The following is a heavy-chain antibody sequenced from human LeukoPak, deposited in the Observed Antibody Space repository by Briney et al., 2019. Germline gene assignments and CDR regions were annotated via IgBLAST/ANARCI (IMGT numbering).Heavy chain of an antibody. V-gene: IGHV3-74*01. Sequence: TGGSLRLSCAASGFTISSYVMSWVRQAPGKGLVWVSRINSDGSSTSYADSVKGRFTISRDNAKNTLYLQMNSLRAEDTAAYYCARVRDGYNYDYFDYWGQGTLVTVSS. J-gene: IGHJ4*02. D-gene: IGHD5-24*01. CDR2: INSDGSST. CDR1: GFTISSYV. CDR3: ARVRDGYNYDYFDY.